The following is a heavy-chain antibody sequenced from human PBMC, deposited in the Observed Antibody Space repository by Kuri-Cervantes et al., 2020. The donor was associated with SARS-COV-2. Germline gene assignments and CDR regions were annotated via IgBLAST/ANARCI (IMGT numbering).Heavy chain of an antibody. CDR2: ISGSGGST. J-gene: IGHJ5*02. Sequence: GESLKISCAASGFTFRSYAMSWVRQAPGKGLEWVSAISGSGGSTYYADSVKGRFNISRDNSKNTLYLQMNSLRAEDTAVYYCAKDGGGLPVPAYNWFDPWGQGTLVTVSS. V-gene: IGHV3-23*01. D-gene: IGHD2-2*01. CDR1: GFTFRSYA. CDR3: AKDGGGLPVPAYNWFDP.